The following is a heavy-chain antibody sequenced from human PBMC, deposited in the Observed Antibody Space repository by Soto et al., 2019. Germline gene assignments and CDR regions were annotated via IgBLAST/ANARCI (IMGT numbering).Heavy chain of an antibody. CDR3: AKAFERDYGGNSVMPFFGYFQH. CDR2: ISGSGGST. Sequence: PGGSLRLSCAASGFTFSSYAMSWVRQAPGKGLEWVSAISGSGGSTYYADSVKGRFTISRDNSKNTLYLQMNSLRAEDTAVYYCAKAFERDYGGNSVMPFFGYFQHWGQGTTVTVSS. CDR1: GFTFSSYA. V-gene: IGHV3-23*01. D-gene: IGHD4-17*01. J-gene: IGHJ1*01.